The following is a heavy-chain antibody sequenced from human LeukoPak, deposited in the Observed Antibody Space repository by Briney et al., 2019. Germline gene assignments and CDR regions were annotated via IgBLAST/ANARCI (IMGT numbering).Heavy chain of an antibody. D-gene: IGHD5-12*01. CDR3: AKDRGRYSGYDYADY. J-gene: IGHJ4*02. V-gene: IGHV3-23*01. CDR2: ISGSGGST. CDR1: GFTFSSYA. Sequence: PGGSLRLSCAASGFTFSSYAMSWVRQAPGKGQGWVSAISGSGGSTYYADSVKGRLTISRDNSKNTLYLQMNSLRAEDTAVYYCAKDRGRYSGYDYADYWGQGTLVTVSS.